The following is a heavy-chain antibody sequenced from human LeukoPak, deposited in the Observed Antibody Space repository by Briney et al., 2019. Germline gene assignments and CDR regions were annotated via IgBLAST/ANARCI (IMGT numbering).Heavy chain of an antibody. CDR3: AKDSYSSSWYGEHNWFDP. J-gene: IGHJ5*02. CDR2: ISRNSDSI. Sequence: GRSLRLSCAASGFTFDDYAMHWVRQAPGKGLEWVSGISRNSDSIGYADSVKGRFTISRDNAKNSLYLQMNSLRAEDTALYYCAKDSYSSSWYGEHNWFDPWGQGTLVTVSS. CDR1: GFTFDDYA. V-gene: IGHV3-9*01. D-gene: IGHD6-13*01.